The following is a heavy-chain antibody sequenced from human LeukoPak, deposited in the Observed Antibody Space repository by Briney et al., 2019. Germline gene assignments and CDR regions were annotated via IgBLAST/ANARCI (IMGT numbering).Heavy chain of an antibody. CDR2: IKQDGSEK. CDR1: GFTFSSYW. CDR3: ARDRVAGTFRYYYYGMDV. Sequence: GGSLRLSCAASGFTFSSYWMSWVRQAPGKGLEWVANIKQDGSEKYYVDSVKGRFTISRDNAKNSLYLQMNSLRAEDTAVYYCARDRVAGTFRYYYYGMDVWGQGTTVTVSS. D-gene: IGHD6-19*01. J-gene: IGHJ6*02. V-gene: IGHV3-7*01.